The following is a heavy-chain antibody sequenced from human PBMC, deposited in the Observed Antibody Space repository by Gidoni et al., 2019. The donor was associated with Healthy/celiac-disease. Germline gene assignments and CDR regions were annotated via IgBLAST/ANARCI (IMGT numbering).Heavy chain of an antibody. D-gene: IGHD7-27*01. CDR1: GGSFSGYY. CDR2: INHSGST. V-gene: IGHV4-34*01. J-gene: IGHJ3*02. Sequence: QVQLQQWGAGLLKPSETLSLTCAVYGGSFSGYYWSWIRQPPGKGLEWIGEINHSGSTNYNPSLKSRVTISVDTSKNQFSLKLSSVTAADTAVYYCARVGNWGDDAFDIWGQGTMVTVSS. CDR3: ARVGNWGDDAFDI.